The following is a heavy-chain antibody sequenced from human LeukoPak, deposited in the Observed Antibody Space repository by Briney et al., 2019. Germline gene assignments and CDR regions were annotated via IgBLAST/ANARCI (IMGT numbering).Heavy chain of an antibody. CDR2: IYYSGST. CDR1: GGSFSSYY. Sequence: KPSETLSLTCAVYGGSFSSYYWGWIRQPPGKGLEWIGSIYYSGSTYYNPSLKSRVTISVDTSKNQFSLKLSSVTAADTAVYYCARRSYSTGYWGQGTLVTVSS. J-gene: IGHJ4*02. D-gene: IGHD6-13*01. V-gene: IGHV4-39*07. CDR3: ARRSYSTGY.